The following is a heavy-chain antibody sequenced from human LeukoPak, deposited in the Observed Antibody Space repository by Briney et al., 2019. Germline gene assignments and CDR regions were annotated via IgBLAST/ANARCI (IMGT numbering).Heavy chain of an antibody. V-gene: IGHV1-2*02. CDR2: INPNSGGT. CDR1: GYTFTGYY. CDR3: ARAKGRGPLFDY. D-gene: IGHD3-10*01. J-gene: IGHJ4*02. Sequence: ASVKVSCKASGYTFTGYYMHWVRQAPGQGLEWMGWINPNSGGTNYAQKFQGRVTLTRDTSISTTYMDLSRLRSDDTAVYYCARAKGRGPLFDYWGQGTLVTVSS.